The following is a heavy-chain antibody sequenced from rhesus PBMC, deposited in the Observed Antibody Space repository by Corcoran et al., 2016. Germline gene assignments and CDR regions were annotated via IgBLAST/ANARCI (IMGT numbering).Heavy chain of an antibody. J-gene: IGHJ4*01. CDR1: GGSISSSNW. V-gene: IGHV4-93*01. D-gene: IGHD6-31*01. Sequence: QVQLQESGPAVVKPSETLSLTCAVSGGSISSSNWWSWIRQSPGKGLEWIGGIYGSGGSTEYNPSLNSRVTISKDTSKNQFSLKLSFVTAADTAVYYRARPWGIAAAGSDYWGQGVLVTVSS. CDR2: IYGSGGST. CDR3: ARPWGIAAAGSDY.